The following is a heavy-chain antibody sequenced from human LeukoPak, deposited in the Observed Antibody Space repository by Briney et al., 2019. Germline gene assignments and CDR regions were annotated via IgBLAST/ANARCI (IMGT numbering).Heavy chain of an antibody. CDR1: GFTFSSYA. CDR2: ISGSGGST. D-gene: IGHD1-26*01. V-gene: IGHV3-23*01. Sequence: GGSLRLSCAASGFTFSSYAMSWVRQAPGKGLEWVSAISGSGGSTYYADSVKGRFTISRDNSKNTLYLQMNSLRAEDTAVYYWAKSTTQWEPSPLGAFDIWGQGTMVTVSS. J-gene: IGHJ3*02. CDR3: AKSTTQWEPSPLGAFDI.